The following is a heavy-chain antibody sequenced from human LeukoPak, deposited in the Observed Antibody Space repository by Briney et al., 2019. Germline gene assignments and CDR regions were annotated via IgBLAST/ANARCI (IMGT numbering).Heavy chain of an antibody. V-gene: IGHV4-59*01. CDR2: IYYSGST. Sequence: SETLSLTCAVYGGSFSGYYWSWIRQPPGKGLEWIGYIYYSGSTNYNPSLKSRVTISVDTSKNQFSLKLSSVTAADTAVYYCARDRGGSYYGFDYWGQGTLVTVSS. CDR1: GGSFSGYY. CDR3: ARDRGGSYYGFDY. J-gene: IGHJ4*02. D-gene: IGHD1-26*01.